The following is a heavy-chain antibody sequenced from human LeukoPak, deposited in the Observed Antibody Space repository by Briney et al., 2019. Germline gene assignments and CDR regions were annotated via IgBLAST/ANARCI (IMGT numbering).Heavy chain of an antibody. V-gene: IGHV3-30*18. CDR3: AKDHGGSSGWYGGSLPLFDP. CDR2: ISYDGSNK. CDR1: GFTFSSYV. Sequence: GRSLRLSCAASGFTFSSYVMHWVRQAPGKGLEWVAVISYDGSNKYYADSVKGRFTISRDNSKSTLYLQMNSLRAEDTAVYYCAKDHGGSSGWYGGSLPLFDPWGQGTLVTVSS. D-gene: IGHD6-19*01. J-gene: IGHJ5*02.